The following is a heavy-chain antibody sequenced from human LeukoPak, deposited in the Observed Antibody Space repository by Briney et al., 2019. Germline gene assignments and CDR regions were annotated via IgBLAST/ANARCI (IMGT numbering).Heavy chain of an antibody. Sequence: GGYLRLSCAASGFTFSSYNMNWGRQAPGKGLEWVSSISRSSSYIYYADSVKGRFTISRDNAKNTLYLQMDSLRGEDTAVYYCARDLVRFGGWYDHWGQGTLVTVSS. J-gene: IGHJ5*02. CDR2: ISRSSSYI. V-gene: IGHV3-21*04. CDR1: GFTFSSYN. D-gene: IGHD2-15*01. CDR3: ARDLVRFGGWYDH.